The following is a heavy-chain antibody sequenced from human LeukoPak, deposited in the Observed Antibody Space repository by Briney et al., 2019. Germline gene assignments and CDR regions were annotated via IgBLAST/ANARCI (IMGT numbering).Heavy chain of an antibody. Sequence: SGPALVKPTQTLTLMCTFSGFSLSTSGMCVSWIRQPPRKALEWLARIDWDDDKYYSSSLKTRLTISKDTSKNQVVLTMTNMDPVDTATCYCARVKYSSSWELDYWGQGTLVTVSS. D-gene: IGHD6-13*01. CDR3: ARVKYSSSWELDY. J-gene: IGHJ4*02. CDR1: GFSLSTSGMC. V-gene: IGHV2-70*11. CDR2: IDWDDDK.